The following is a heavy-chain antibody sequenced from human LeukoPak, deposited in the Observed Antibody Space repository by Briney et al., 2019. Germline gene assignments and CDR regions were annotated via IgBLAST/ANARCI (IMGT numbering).Heavy chain of an antibody. J-gene: IGHJ4*02. CDR1: GYTFTGYY. V-gene: IGHV1-2*02. D-gene: IGHD3-9*01. CDR2: INPNSGGT. Sequence: ASVKVSCKASGYTFTGYYMHWVRQAPGQGLEWMGWINPNSGGTNYARKFQGRVTMTRDTSISTAYMGLSRLRSDDTAVYYCARDLPGYYDTLTGYYPYYFDYWGQGTLVTVSS. CDR3: ARDLPGYYDTLTGYYPYYFDY.